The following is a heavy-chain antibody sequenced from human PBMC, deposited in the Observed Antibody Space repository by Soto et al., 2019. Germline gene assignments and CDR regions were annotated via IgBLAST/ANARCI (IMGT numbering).Heavy chain of an antibody. V-gene: IGHV3-30*04. Sequence: ESGGGLVQPGRSLRLSCAASGFSIINHAMHWVRQAPGKGLEWTSVLSYDGNNAYYADSVKGRFTISRDSSKNTVYLEMNRLRAADTALYYCARDSVVVSQNGFNAFDVWGQGTIVTASS. J-gene: IGHJ3*01. D-gene: IGHD2-21*01. CDR3: ARDSVVVSQNGFNAFDV. CDR2: LSYDGNNA. CDR1: GFSIINHA.